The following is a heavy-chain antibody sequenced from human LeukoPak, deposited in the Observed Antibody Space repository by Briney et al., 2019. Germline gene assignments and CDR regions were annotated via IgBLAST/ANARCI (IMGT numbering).Heavy chain of an antibody. V-gene: IGHV1-2*02. D-gene: IGHD6-6*01. Sequence: ASVKVSCKASGYTFTGYYMHWVRQAPGEGLEWMGWINPNSGGTNYAPNFQGRVTMTRDTSISTVYMELSRLRSDDTAVYFCARDPFFLSSSSGNWFDPWGQGTLVTVSS. CDR1: GYTFTGYY. CDR3: ARDPFFLSSSSGNWFDP. J-gene: IGHJ5*02. CDR2: INPNSGGT.